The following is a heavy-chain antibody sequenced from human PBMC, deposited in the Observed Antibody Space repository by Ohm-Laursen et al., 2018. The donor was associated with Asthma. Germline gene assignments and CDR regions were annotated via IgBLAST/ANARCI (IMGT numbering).Heavy chain of an antibody. J-gene: IGHJ4*02. CDR3: ARGAFYYESTGYYFFDH. Sequence: PSDTLSLTCTVSGDSISSGNNYWSWIRQHPGKGLEWIGYIYYSGLTYSNPSLRSRVIISVDTSKNQFSLNLTSVTAADTAVYYCARGAFYYESTGYYFFDHWGQGALVTVSS. CDR2: IYYSGLT. CDR1: GDSISSGNNY. D-gene: IGHD3-22*01. V-gene: IGHV4-31*03.